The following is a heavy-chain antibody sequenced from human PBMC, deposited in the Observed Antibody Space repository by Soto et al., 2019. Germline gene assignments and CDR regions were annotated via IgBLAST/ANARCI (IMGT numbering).Heavy chain of an antibody. D-gene: IGHD2-21*01. CDR2: FIPILDMA. CDR3: AITYCRDNSCPRDFDF. CDR1: GGTFNTYT. Sequence: QVQVVQSGAEVKKPESSVKVSCKPSGGTFNTYTVNWVRLAPGHGLEWMGRFIPILDMANYAQKCQDRVTITADRSTFTAYMELNSLTSDDTAVYYCAITYCRDNSCPRDFDFWGPGTRVTVSS. V-gene: IGHV1-69*02. J-gene: IGHJ4*02.